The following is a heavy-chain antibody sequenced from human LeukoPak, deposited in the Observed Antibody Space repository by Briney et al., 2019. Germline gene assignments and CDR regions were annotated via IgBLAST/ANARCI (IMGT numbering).Heavy chain of an antibody. CDR2: IYPGDSDT. D-gene: IGHD2-2*01. CDR1: GSSFTSYW. Sequence: GESLKISCKGSGSSFTSYWIGWVRQMPGKGLEWMGIIYPGDSDTRYSPSSQGQVTISVDKSISTAYLQWSSLKASDTAMYYCARRLGSTSDNWFDPWGQGTLVTVSS. V-gene: IGHV5-51*01. CDR3: ARRLGSTSDNWFDP. J-gene: IGHJ5*02.